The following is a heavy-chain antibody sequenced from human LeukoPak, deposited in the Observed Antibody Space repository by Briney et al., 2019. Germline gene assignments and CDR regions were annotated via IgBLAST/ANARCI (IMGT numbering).Heavy chain of an antibody. J-gene: IGHJ4*02. CDR3: AKDLRGLRGDY. D-gene: IGHD5-12*01. CDR1: GFTFSSSA. V-gene: IGHV3-23*01. CDR2: ISGSGSGSST. Sequence: GGSLRLSCAASGFTFSSSAMSWVRQAPGKGLEWVSTISGSGSGSSTYYADSVKGRFTISRDNSKNTLYLQMNSLRAEDTAVYYCAKDLRGLRGDYWGQGTLVTVSS.